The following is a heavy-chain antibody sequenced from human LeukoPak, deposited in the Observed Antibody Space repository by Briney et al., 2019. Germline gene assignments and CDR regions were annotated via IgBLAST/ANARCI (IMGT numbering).Heavy chain of an antibody. CDR2: ISGSGGST. CDR3: ARTDDFWSGYSDY. V-gene: IGHV3-23*01. J-gene: IGHJ4*02. Sequence: GGSLRLSCAASGFTFSSYAMSWVRQAPGKGLEWVSTISGSGGSTYYADSVKGRFTISRDIGKKSLYLQMNSLRAEDTAVYFCARTDDFWSGYSDYWGQGTLVTVSS. D-gene: IGHD3-3*01. CDR1: GFTFSSYA.